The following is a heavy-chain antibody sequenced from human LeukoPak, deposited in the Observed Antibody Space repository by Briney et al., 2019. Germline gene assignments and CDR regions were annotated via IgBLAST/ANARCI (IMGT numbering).Heavy chain of an antibody. D-gene: IGHD2-15*01. CDR1: GFTVSSNY. Sequence: GGSLRLSCAASGFTVSSNYMSWVRQAPGKGRELVSVIYSGGSTYYADSVKGRFTISRDNSKNTLYLQMNSLRAEDTAVYYCAREVARGYFDYWGQGTLVTVSS. J-gene: IGHJ4*02. CDR2: IYSGGST. V-gene: IGHV3-53*01. CDR3: AREVARGYFDY.